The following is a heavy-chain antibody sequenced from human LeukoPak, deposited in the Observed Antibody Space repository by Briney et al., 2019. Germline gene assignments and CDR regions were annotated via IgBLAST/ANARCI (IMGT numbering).Heavy chain of an antibody. Sequence: GGSPRLSCAASGFTFSSYSMNWVRQAPGKGLEWVSYISSSSSTIYYADSVKGRFTISRDNAKNSLYLQMNNLRAEDTAVYYCARDYSGWYFDYWGQGTLVTVSS. CDR3: ARDYSGWYFDY. V-gene: IGHV3-48*04. CDR2: ISSSSSTI. J-gene: IGHJ4*02. D-gene: IGHD6-19*01. CDR1: GFTFSSYS.